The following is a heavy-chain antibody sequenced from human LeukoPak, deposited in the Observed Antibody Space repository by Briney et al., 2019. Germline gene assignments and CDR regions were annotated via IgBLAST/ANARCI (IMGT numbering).Heavy chain of an antibody. CDR3: ATTGYSSHWEYY. J-gene: IGHJ4*01. V-gene: IGHV5-51*01. CDR2: INPGDSDT. Sequence: GESLKISCDISGYDLTSYWIGWARQMPGKGLEWMGIINPGDSDTRYAPSFQGQVTISFGKSISVDKSITTAYLQWSSLGASDPATFSCATTGYSSHWEYYWGQEPWSPSPQ. D-gene: IGHD4-11*01. CDR1: GYDLTSYW.